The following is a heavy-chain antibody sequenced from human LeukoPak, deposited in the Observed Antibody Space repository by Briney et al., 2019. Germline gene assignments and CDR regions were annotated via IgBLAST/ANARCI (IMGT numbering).Heavy chain of an antibody. J-gene: IGHJ4*02. CDR1: GFTFSSYG. Sequence: PGGSLRLSCAASGFTFSSYGMSWVRQAPGKGLEWVAAINTNGGSTYYADSVKGRFTISRDNSKNSLYLQMNSLRAEDTALYYCAKDFSDSSPSLTLDYWGQGTLVTVSS. D-gene: IGHD6-13*01. CDR3: AKDFSDSSPSLTLDY. CDR2: INTNGGST. V-gene: IGHV3-43D*03.